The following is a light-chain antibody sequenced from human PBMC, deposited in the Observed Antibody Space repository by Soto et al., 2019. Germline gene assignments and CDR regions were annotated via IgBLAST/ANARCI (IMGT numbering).Light chain of an antibody. V-gene: IGKV3-15*01. J-gene: IGKJ1*01. CDR3: QQYNSWPPWT. CDR1: QSVSNN. Sequence: ILMTQSPATLSVSPGERATLSCRASQSVSNNLAWYQQKPGQAPRLLIYDASTRATGIPARFSCSGSGTEFTLTISGLQSEDFAVYYCQQYNSWPPWTFGQGTKVEIK. CDR2: DAS.